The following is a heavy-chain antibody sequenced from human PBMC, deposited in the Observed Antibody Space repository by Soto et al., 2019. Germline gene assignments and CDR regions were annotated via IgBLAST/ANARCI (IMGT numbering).Heavy chain of an antibody. J-gene: IGHJ4*02. CDR1: GYTFTSYG. CDR3: ARGRYADY. V-gene: IGHV1-18*01. CDR2: ISAHNGNT. Sequence: QVPLVQSGAEVKQPGASVKVSCKGSGYTFTSYGITWVRQAPGQGLEWMGWISAHNGNTDYAQKLQGRVTVTRDTSTSTAYMELRSLRSGDTAVYYGARGRYADYWGQGALVTVSS. D-gene: IGHD1-1*01.